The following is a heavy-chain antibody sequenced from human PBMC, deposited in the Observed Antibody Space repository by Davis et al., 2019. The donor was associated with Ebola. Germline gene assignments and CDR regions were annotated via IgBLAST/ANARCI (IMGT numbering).Heavy chain of an antibody. CDR2: ISSSSNYI. CDR3: ARGLGITSPIDY. Sequence: GESLKISCAASGFTFSSNSMNWVRQAPGKGLEWVSFISSSSNYIYYADSVKGRFTVSRDNAKNSLYLQLNNLRAEDTALYYCARGLGITSPIDYWGQGTLVIVSS. CDR1: GFTFSSNS. J-gene: IGHJ4*02. D-gene: IGHD1-26*01. V-gene: IGHV3-21*04.